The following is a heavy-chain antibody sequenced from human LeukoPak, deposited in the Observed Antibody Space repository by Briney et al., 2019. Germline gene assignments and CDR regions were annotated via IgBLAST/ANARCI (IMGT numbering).Heavy chain of an antibody. CDR2: ISSSSSYI. D-gene: IGHD2-2*01. J-gene: IGHJ3*02. CDR1: GFTFSSYS. V-gene: IGHV3-21*01. Sequence: PGGSLRLSCAASGFTFSSYSMNWVRQAPGKGLEWVSSISSSSSYIYYADSVKGRFTISRGNAKNSLYLQMNSLRAEDTAVYYCAKDGIYCSSTSCFVHDAFDIWGQGTMVTVSS. CDR3: AKDGIYCSSTSCFVHDAFDI.